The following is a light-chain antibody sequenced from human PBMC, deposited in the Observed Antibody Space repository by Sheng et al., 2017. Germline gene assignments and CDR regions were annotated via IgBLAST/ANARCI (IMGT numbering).Light chain of an antibody. CDR3: QQYSGYPLT. CDR1: QKIASY. J-gene: IGKJ4*01. CDR2: AAS. V-gene: IGKV1-39*01. Sequence: DIQMTQSPSSLSASVRDRVTITCRASQKIASYLNWYRQRPGNAPELLIYAASSLQSGVPERFSGSGSGTDFTLTISSLQPDDFATYYCQQYSGYPLTFGGGTKVEIK.